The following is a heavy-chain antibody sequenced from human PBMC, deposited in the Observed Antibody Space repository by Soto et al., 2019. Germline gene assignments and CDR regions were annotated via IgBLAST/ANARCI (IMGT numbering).Heavy chain of an antibody. J-gene: IGHJ4*02. CDR1: GFTFSSYS. Sequence: EVQLVESGGGLVKPGGSLRLSCAASGFTFSSYSMNWVRQAPGKGLEWVSSISSSSSYIYYADSVKGRFTISRDNAKNSLYLQMNSLRAEDTAVYYCARDQGSYGPLDYWGQGTLVTVSS. V-gene: IGHV3-21*01. CDR2: ISSSSSYI. D-gene: IGHD2-8*01. CDR3: ARDQGSYGPLDY.